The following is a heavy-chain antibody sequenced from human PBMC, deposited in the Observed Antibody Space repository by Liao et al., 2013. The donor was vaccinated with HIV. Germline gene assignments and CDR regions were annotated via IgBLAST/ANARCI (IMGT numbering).Heavy chain of an antibody. Sequence: QVQLQESGPRLVRPSETLSLTCSVSHGSISSFYWNWIRQSAGKGLEWIGRIDGSGSSNYNPSLHRRVTLSIDTSKNQFSLNLNSVTAADTAVYYCARGGGEFDIWGQGKWSPSLQ. V-gene: IGHV4-4*07. CDR3: ARGGGEFDI. CDR1: HGSISSFY. J-gene: IGHJ3*02. CDR2: IDGSGSS.